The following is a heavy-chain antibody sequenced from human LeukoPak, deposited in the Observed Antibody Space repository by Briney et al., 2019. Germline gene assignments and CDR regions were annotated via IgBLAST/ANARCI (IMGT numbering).Heavy chain of an antibody. CDR2: ISYDGSNK. V-gene: IGHV3-30-3*01. CDR3: ARDSGILPDP. Sequence: GRSLRLSCAASGFTFSSYAMHWVRQAPGKGLEWVAVISYDGSNKYYADSVKGRFTISRGNSKNTLYLQMNSLRAEDTAVYYCARDSGILPDPWGQGTLVTVSS. CDR1: GFTFSSYA. J-gene: IGHJ5*02. D-gene: IGHD3-9*01.